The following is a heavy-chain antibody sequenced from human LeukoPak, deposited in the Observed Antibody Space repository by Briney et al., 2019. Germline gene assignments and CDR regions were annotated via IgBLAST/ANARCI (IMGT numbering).Heavy chain of an antibody. CDR3: ARHDCDSSRCSVNWFDP. CDR2: IYDSGNT. D-gene: IGHD2/OR15-2a*01. V-gene: IGHV4-39*01. J-gene: IGHJ5*02. Sequence: PSETLSLTCTVSGVSMSSSPYYSGWIRQPPGKGLEWIGTIYDSGNTNYNPSLRSRLTISVDTSRNQFPLKLSSVTAADTAVYYCARHDCDSSRCSVNWFDPWGQGTLVTVSS. CDR1: GVSMSSSPYY.